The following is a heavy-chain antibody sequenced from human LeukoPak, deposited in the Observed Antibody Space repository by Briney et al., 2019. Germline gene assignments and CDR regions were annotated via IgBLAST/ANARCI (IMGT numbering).Heavy chain of an antibody. CDR2: IYYSGST. V-gene: IGHV4-59*01. D-gene: IGHD3-22*01. CDR3: ARGNYDIDY. CDR1: GGSISSYY. J-gene: IGHJ4*02. Sequence: SETLPLTCTVSGGSISSYYWSWIRQPPGKGLEWIGYIYYSGSTNYNPSLKSRVTISVDTSKNQFSLKLSSVTAADTAVYYCARGNYDIDYWGQGTLVTVSS.